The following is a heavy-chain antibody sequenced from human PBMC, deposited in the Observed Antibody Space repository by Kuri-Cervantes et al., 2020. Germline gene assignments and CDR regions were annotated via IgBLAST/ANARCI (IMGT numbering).Heavy chain of an antibody. D-gene: IGHD1-14*01. J-gene: IGHJ4*02. CDR3: ARDPGVGTIDY. CDR2: IYYSGST. Sequence: SETLSLTCTVSGGSISSSSYYWGWIRQPPGKGLEWIGSIYYSGSTYYNPSLKSRVTISVDKSKNQFSLKLSSVTAADTAVYYCARDPGVGTIDYWGQGTLVTVSS. CDR1: GGSISSSSYY. V-gene: IGHV4-39*07.